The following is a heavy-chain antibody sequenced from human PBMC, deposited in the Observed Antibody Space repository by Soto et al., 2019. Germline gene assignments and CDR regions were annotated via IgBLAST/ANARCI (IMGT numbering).Heavy chain of an antibody. V-gene: IGHV4-4*02. CDR3: ARDLDTSGWPDY. CDR1: GGSISSSNW. D-gene: IGHD6-19*01. Sequence: QVQLQESGPGLVKPSGTLSLTCDVSGGSISSSNWWSWVRQPPGKGLGWIGEIYHSGSTNFNPSLKSRVTISVDKSKNQISLKLSSVTAADTAVYYCARDLDTSGWPDYWGQGILVTVSS. J-gene: IGHJ4*02. CDR2: IYHSGST.